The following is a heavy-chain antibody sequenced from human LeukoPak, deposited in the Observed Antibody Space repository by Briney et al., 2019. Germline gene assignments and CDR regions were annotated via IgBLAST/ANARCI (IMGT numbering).Heavy chain of an antibody. CDR1: GGSFSGYY. J-gene: IGHJ4*02. Sequence: SETLSLTCAVYGGSFSGYYWSWIRQPPGEGLEWIGEINHSGSTNYNPSLKSRVTISVDTSKNQFSLKLSSVTAADTAVYCCARKISGLFDYWGQGTLVTVSS. CDR2: INHSGST. D-gene: IGHD3-3*02. CDR3: ARKISGLFDY. V-gene: IGHV4-34*01.